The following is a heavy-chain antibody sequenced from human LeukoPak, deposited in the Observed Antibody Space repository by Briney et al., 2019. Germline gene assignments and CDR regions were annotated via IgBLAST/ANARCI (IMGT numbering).Heavy chain of an antibody. Sequence: SETLSLTCTVSGGSISSYYWSWIRQPPGKGLEWIGYIYYSGSTNYNPSLKSRVTISADTSKNQFSLKLSSVTAADTAVYYCARGDSMVRGVIPFDYWGQGTLVTVSS. V-gene: IGHV4-59*01. D-gene: IGHD3-10*01. CDR3: ARGDSMVRGVIPFDY. CDR1: GGSISSYY. J-gene: IGHJ4*02. CDR2: IYYSGST.